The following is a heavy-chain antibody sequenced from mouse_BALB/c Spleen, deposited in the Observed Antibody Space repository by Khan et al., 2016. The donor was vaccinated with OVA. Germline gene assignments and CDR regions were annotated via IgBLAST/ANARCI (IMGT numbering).Heavy chain of an antibody. Sequence: EVQLQESGPGLVKPSQSLSLTCTVTGYSITSDYAWNWIRQFPGNKLEWMGYISYSGRTSYNPSLKSRISITRDKSKNQFFLQLNSVTTEDTATXDCARSVTITTVVATDFDYWGQGTTLTVSS. J-gene: IGHJ2*01. D-gene: IGHD1-1*01. V-gene: IGHV3-2*02. CDR3: ARSVTITTVVATDFDY. CDR1: GYSITSDYA. CDR2: ISYSGRT.